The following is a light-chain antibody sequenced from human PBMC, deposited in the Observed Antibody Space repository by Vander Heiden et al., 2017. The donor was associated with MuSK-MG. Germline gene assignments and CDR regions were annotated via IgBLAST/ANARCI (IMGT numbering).Light chain of an antibody. CDR2: DAS. CDR1: QSISTY. Sequence: DIQLTQTPSSLSASVGDRVTITCRASQSISTYLIWYQQKSGKAPKLLIYDASSVENGVPSRFSGSGSGTEFTLTISSLLPDDFATYYCQQNYRTPTFGQGTKVDIK. V-gene: IGKV1-39*01. J-gene: IGKJ3*01. CDR3: QQNYRTPT.